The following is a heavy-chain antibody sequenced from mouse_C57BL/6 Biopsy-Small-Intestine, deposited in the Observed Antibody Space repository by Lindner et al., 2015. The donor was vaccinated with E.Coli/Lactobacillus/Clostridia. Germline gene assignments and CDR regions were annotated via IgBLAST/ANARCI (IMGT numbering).Heavy chain of an antibody. V-gene: IGHV5-17*01. CDR2: ISSGSSTI. CDR3: ARSRYAMDY. Sequence: QLQESWGGLVKPGGSLKLSCAASGFTFSDYGMHWVRQAPEKGLEWVAYISSGSSTIYYADTVKGRFTISRDNAKNTLFLQMTSLRSEDTAMYYCARSRYAMDYWGQGTSVTVSS. J-gene: IGHJ4*01. CDR1: GFTFSDYG.